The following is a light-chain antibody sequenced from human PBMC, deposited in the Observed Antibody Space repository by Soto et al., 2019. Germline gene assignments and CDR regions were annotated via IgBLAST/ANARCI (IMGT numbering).Light chain of an antibody. Sequence: QSVLTQSPSASGTPGQRVTISCSGSSSNIGSNYVYWYQQLPGAAPKLLIYNNNQRPSGVPDRFSGSKSATSASLALSGLRSEDEADYYCAAWDDSLRGYVFGTGTKLNVL. V-gene: IGLV1-47*02. CDR1: SSNIGSNY. CDR2: NNN. CDR3: AAWDDSLRGYV. J-gene: IGLJ1*01.